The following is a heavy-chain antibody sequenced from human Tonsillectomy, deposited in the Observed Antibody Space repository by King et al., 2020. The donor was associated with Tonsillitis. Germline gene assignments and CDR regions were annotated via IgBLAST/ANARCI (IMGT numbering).Heavy chain of an antibody. J-gene: IGHJ1*01. Sequence: VQLVESGGGLVQPGGSLRLSCAASKFTFSSYSMNWVRQAPGKGLEWVSYISSSSSTIHYADSVKGRFTISRDNAKNSLYLQMNSLRAEDTAVYYCARERLGWFGDRGDWGQGTLVTVSS. V-gene: IGHV3-48*04. D-gene: IGHD3-10*01. CDR2: ISSSSSTI. CDR3: ARERLGWFGDRGD. CDR1: KFTFSSYS.